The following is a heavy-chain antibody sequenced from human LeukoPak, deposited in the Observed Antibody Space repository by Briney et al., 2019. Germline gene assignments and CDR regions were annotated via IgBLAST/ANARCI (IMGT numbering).Heavy chain of an antibody. D-gene: IGHD1-26*01. V-gene: IGHV3-66*01. CDR3: TREAGATDY. CDR1: GFTFGDYA. Sequence: GGSLRLSCTASGFTFGDYAMGWVRQAPGKGLEWVSIIYSDASTYYADSVKGRFSISRDNSKNILYLQMNTLRAEDTALYYCTREAGATDYWGQGTLVTVSS. CDR2: IYSDAST. J-gene: IGHJ4*02.